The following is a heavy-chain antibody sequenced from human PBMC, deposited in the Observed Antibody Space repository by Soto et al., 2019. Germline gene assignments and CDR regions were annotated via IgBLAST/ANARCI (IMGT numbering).Heavy chain of an antibody. V-gene: IGHV3-23*01. J-gene: IGHJ4*02. Sequence: GGSLRLSCAASGFTFSSYAMSWVRQAPGKGLEWVSAISGSGGSTYYADSVKGRFTISRDNSKNTLYLQMNSLRAEDTAIYYCAKTSPDGYSSGWYGYWGQGTLVTVSS. CDR2: ISGSGGST. D-gene: IGHD6-19*01. CDR1: GFTFSSYA. CDR3: AKTSPDGYSSGWYGY.